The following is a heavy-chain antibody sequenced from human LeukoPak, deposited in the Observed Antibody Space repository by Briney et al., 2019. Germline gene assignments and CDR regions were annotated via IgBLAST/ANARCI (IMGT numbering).Heavy chain of an antibody. CDR3: ARGADTGYSSDS. J-gene: IGHJ5*02. CDR1: GFTFDDYA. CDR2: ISWNGGSI. D-gene: IGHD6-19*01. Sequence: GRSLRLSCAASGFTFDDYAMHWVRQAPGKGLEWVSGISWNGGSIGYADSVKGRFTISRDNAKNTLYLQMNSLRAEDTAVYYCARGADTGYSSDSWGQGTLVTVSS. V-gene: IGHV3-9*01.